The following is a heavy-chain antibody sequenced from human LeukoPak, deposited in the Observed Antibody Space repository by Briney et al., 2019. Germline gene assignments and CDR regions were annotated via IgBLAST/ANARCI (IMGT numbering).Heavy chain of an antibody. Sequence: GESLKISCEGSGYSFTSYWIGWVRQMPGKGLEWMGIIYPGDSDTRYSPSFQGQVTISADKSISTAYLQWSSLKASDTAMYYCARKLGPNYYDSSGFDYWGQGTLVTVSS. CDR3: ARKLGPNYYDSSGFDY. D-gene: IGHD3-22*01. CDR1: GYSFTSYW. CDR2: IYPGDSDT. J-gene: IGHJ4*02. V-gene: IGHV5-51*01.